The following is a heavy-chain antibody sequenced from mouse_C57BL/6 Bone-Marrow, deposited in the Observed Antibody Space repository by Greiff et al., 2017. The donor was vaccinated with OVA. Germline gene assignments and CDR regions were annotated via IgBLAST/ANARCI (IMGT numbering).Heavy chain of an antibody. Sequence: VQLQQSGAELVKPGASVKLSCTASGFNITDYYMHWVKQRTEPGLEWIGRIDPEDGGTKYAQKFQGKAPITADTSSNTAYLQLSSLTSEDTAVYYCAINITTVVDWYFDVWGTGTTVTVSS. CDR1: GFNITDYY. CDR3: AINITTVVDWYFDV. V-gene: IGHV14-2*01. CDR2: IDPEDGGT. D-gene: IGHD1-1*01. J-gene: IGHJ1*03.